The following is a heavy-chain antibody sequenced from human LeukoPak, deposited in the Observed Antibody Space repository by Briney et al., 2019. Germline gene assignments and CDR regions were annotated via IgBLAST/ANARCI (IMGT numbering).Heavy chain of an antibody. CDR1: GGTFSSYA. V-gene: IGHV1-69*05. D-gene: IGHD6-13*01. CDR2: IIPIFGTA. CDR3: ARGGIAAADLDY. Sequence: SVKVSCKASGGTFSSYAISWVRQAPGQGLEWMGRIIPIFGTANYAQKFQGRVTITTDESTSTAYMELSSLRSEDTAVYYCARGGIAAADLDYWGQGTLVTVSS. J-gene: IGHJ4*02.